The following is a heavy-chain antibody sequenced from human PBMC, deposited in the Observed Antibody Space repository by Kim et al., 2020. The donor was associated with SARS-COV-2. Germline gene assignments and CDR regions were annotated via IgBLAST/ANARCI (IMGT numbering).Heavy chain of an antibody. Sequence: GGSLRLSCAASGFTFSSYGMHWVRQPQGKGLGGGPVLSYDGRNNYNQAPVKGRFTISRDNSKTTLYLQMNSLRAEDTAVYYCAKGGYDFWSGYPYYYYGMDVWGQGTTVTVSS. CDR3: AKGGYDFWSGYPYYYYGMDV. CDR2: LSYDGRNN. CDR1: GFTFSSYG. V-gene: IGHV3-30*18. J-gene: IGHJ6*02. D-gene: IGHD3-3*01.